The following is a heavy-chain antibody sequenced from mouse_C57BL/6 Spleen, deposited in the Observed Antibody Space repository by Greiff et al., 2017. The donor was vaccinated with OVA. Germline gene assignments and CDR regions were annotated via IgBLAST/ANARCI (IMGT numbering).Heavy chain of an antibody. D-gene: IGHD1-1*01. V-gene: IGHV2-2*01. CDR2: IWSGGST. J-gene: IGHJ1*03. CDR1: GFSLTSYG. Sequence: VKVVESGPGLVQPSQSLSITCTVSGFSLTSYGVHWVRQSPGKGLEWLGVIWSGGSTDYNAAFISRLSISKDNSKSQVFFKMNSLQADDTAIYYCARNYYYGSSYFDVWGTGTTVTVSS. CDR3: ARNYYYGSSYFDV.